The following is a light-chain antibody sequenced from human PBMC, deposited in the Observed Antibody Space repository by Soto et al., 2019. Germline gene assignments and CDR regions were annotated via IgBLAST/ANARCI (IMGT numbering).Light chain of an antibody. CDR2: DAS. CDR3: KQYNSYLLT. J-gene: IGKJ5*01. V-gene: IGKV1-5*01. Sequence: EIQMTQSPSTLSASVGDTVTVTCRASQSISSWLAWYQQKPGKAPKLLIYDASSLESGVQSRFSGSGSGTEFTLTIRSLQPDDFATYYCKQYNSYLLTVGQGTRVEIK. CDR1: QSISSW.